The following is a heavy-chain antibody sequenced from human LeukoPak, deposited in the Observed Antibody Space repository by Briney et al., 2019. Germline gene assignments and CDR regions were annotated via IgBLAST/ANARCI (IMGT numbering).Heavy chain of an antibody. Sequence: GGSLRLSCAASGFTFSSYAMSWVRQAPGKGLEWVGRIRSKANSYATAYAASVKGRFTISRDDSKNTAYLQMNSLKTEDTAVYYCTHTYYDYVWGSYRQDWGQGTLVTVSS. V-gene: IGHV3-73*01. CDR2: IRSKANSYAT. J-gene: IGHJ4*02. CDR3: THTYYDYVWGSYRQD. CDR1: GFTFSSYA. D-gene: IGHD3-16*02.